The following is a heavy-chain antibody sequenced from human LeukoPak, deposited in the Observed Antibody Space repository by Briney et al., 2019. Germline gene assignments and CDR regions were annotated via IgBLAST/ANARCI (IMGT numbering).Heavy chain of an antibody. CDR2: ISSSSSYI. CDR3: ARGLVQDVGLDY. J-gene: IGHJ4*02. CDR1: GFTFSSYS. D-gene: IGHD6-6*01. V-gene: IGHV3-21*01. Sequence: GGSLRLSCAASGFTFSSYSMNWVRQAPGKGLEWVSSISSSSSYIYYADSVKGRFTISRDNAKNSLYLQMNSLRAEDTAVYYCARGLVQDVGLDYWGQGTLVTVSS.